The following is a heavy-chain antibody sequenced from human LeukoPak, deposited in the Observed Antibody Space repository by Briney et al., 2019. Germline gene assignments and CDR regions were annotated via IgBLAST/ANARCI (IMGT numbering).Heavy chain of an antibody. D-gene: IGHD3-10*01. CDR1: GGSISSGGYS. CDR2: IYYSGST. J-gene: IGHJ3*02. Sequence: SETLSLTCAVSGGSISSGGYSWSWIRQPPGKGLEWIGYIYYSGSTYYNPSLKSRVTISVDTSKNQFSLKLSSVTAADTAVYYCARKYYYGSGSYYEGAFDIWGQGTMVTVSS. V-gene: IGHV4-30-4*07. CDR3: ARKYYYGSGSYYEGAFDI.